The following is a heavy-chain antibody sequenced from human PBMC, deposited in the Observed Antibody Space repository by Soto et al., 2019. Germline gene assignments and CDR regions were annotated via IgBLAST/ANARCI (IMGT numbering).Heavy chain of an antibody. Sequence: GASVKVSCKASGYTFTTYSMHWVRQAPGQRLEWMGWINVGNGNTKYSQKFQGRVTITRDTTASTGYMELSGLKSEDTAVYYCARSYDLLTNFDYWGQGTLVTVSS. CDR2: INVGNGNT. CDR1: GYTFTTYS. J-gene: IGHJ4*01. CDR3: ARSYDLLTNFDY. V-gene: IGHV1-3*01. D-gene: IGHD3-9*01.